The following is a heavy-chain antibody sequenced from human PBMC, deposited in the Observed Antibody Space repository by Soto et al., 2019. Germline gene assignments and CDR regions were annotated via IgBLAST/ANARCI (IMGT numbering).Heavy chain of an antibody. CDR2: ISYDGSNK. Sequence: QVQLVESGGGVVQPGRSLRLSCAASGFTFSSYGMHWVRQAPGKGLEWVAVISYDGSNKYYADSVKGRFTISRDNSKNTLYLQMNSLRAEGTAVYYCAKDRSHLPAAISYWGQGTLVTVSS. V-gene: IGHV3-30*18. J-gene: IGHJ4*02. CDR3: AKDRSHLPAAISY. CDR1: GFTFSSYG. D-gene: IGHD2-2*01.